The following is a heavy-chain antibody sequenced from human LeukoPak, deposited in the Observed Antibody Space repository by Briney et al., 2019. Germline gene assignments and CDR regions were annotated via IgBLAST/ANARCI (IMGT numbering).Heavy chain of an antibody. CDR1: GFTFSSYG. CDR2: ISYDGSNK. Sequence: GGSLRLSCAASGFTFSSYGMHWVRQAPGKGLEWVAVISYDGSNKYYADSVKGRFTISRDNSKNTLFLQMNSLRAEDTAVYYCARAAYDSSGYLTLWGQGTLVTVSS. CDR3: ARAAYDSSGYLTL. D-gene: IGHD3-22*01. J-gene: IGHJ4*02. V-gene: IGHV3-30*03.